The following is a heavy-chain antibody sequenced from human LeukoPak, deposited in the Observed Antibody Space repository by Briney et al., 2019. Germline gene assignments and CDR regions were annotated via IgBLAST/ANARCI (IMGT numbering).Heavy chain of an antibody. Sequence: GGSLRLSCAASGFTFSSYGMHWVRQAPGKGLEWVAVISYDGSNKYYADSVKGRFTISRDNSKNTLYLQMNSLRAEDTAVYYCARDGFRRDGYDYWGQGTLVTVSS. J-gene: IGHJ4*02. V-gene: IGHV3-30*03. D-gene: IGHD5-24*01. CDR1: GFTFSSYG. CDR2: ISYDGSNK. CDR3: ARDGFRRDGYDY.